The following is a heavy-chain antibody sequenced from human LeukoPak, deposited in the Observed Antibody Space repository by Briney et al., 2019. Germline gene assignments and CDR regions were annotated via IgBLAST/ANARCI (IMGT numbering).Heavy chain of an antibody. CDR2: ISGSGDST. J-gene: IGHJ4*02. D-gene: IGHD2-21*02. CDR3: ARVSTASLTFDY. Sequence: GGSLRLSCAASGFTFSSDAMSWVRQAPGKGLEWVSSISGSGDSTKYADSVKGRFTISRDNAKNSLYLQMNSLRAEDTAVYYCARVSTASLTFDYWGQGTLVTVSS. CDR1: GFTFSSDA. V-gene: IGHV3-23*01.